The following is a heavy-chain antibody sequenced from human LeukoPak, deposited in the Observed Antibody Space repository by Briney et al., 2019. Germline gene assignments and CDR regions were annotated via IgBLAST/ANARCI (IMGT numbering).Heavy chain of an antibody. CDR1: GFTFDDYA. CDR3: ARANSGSYYGDFDY. V-gene: IGHV3-9*01. J-gene: IGHJ4*02. D-gene: IGHD1-26*01. Sequence: GRSLRLSCAASGFTFDDYAMHWVRQAPGKGLEWVSGISWNSGSIGYADSVKGRFTISGDNAKSSLYLQMSSLRAEDTALYYCARANSGSYYGDFDYWGQGTLVTVSS. CDR2: ISWNSGSI.